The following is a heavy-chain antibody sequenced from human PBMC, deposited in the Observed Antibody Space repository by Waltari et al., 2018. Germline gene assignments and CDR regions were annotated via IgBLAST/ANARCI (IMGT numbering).Heavy chain of an antibody. J-gene: IGHJ3*02. CDR1: GGSISSHY. D-gene: IGHD3-3*01. V-gene: IGHV4-59*11. CDR2: IYYSGST. CDR3: ARGFWSGYYTGAFDI. Sequence: QVQLQESGPGLVTPSETLSLTCTVSGGSISSHYWSWIRQPPGKGLEWIGYIYYSGSTNYNPSLKSRVTISVDTSKNQFSLKLSSVTAADTAVYYCARGFWSGYYTGAFDIWGQGTMVTVSS.